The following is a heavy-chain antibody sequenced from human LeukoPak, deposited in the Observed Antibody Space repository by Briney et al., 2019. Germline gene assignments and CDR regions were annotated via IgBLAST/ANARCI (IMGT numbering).Heavy chain of an antibody. V-gene: IGHV4-59*01. D-gene: IGHD6-13*01. Sequence: SEILSLTCTVSGGSISSYYWSWIRQPPGKGLEWIGYIYYSGSTNYNPSLKSRVTISVDTSKNQFSLKLSSVTAADTAVYYCARLYCSSWGQGTLVTVSS. CDR1: GGSISSYY. CDR3: ARLYCSS. CDR2: IYYSGST. J-gene: IGHJ4*02.